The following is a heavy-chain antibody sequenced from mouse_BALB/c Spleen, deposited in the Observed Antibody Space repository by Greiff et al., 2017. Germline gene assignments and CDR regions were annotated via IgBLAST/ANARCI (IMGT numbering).Heavy chain of an antibody. CDR1: GFDFSRYW. CDR3: ARPHYRYDDWFAY. D-gene: IGHD2-14*01. Sequence: EVKLVESGGGLVQPGGSLKLSCAASGFDFSRYWMSWVRQAPGKGLEWIGEINPDSSTINYTPSLKDKFIISRDNAKNTLYLQMSKVRSEDTALYYCARPHYRYDDWFAYWGQGTLVTVSA. J-gene: IGHJ3*01. CDR2: INPDSSTI. V-gene: IGHV4-1*02.